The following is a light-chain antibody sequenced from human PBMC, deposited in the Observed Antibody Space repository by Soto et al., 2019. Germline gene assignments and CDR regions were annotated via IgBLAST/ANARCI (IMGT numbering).Light chain of an antibody. Sequence: EIVLTQSPGTLSLSPGERATLSCRASQSVSSSYLAWYQQKPGQAPRLLIYGASSSATVIPDRFSGSGSGTDLTLTISRLEPEDFAVYYCQQYGSSPKTFGQGAQVDIK. CDR1: QSVSSSY. J-gene: IGKJ1*01. CDR3: QQYGSSPKT. CDR2: GAS. V-gene: IGKV3-20*01.